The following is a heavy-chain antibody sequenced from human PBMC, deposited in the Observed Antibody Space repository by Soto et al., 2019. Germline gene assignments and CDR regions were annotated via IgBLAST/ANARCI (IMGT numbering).Heavy chain of an antibody. CDR3: ARISGWTIGGFGGAFDI. CDR2: ISSSGSTI. J-gene: IGHJ3*02. CDR1: GFTFRSYE. Sequence: SLRLSCAAAGFTFRSYEMNWVRQAPGKGLEWVSYISSSGSTIQYADSVKGRFTISRDNAKNSLYLQMNSLRAEDTAVYHCARISGWTIGGFGGAFDIWGQGTRVTASS. D-gene: IGHD3-16*01. V-gene: IGHV3-48*03.